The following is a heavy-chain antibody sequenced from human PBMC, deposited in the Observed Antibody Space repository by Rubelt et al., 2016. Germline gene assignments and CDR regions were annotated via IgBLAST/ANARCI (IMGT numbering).Heavy chain of an antibody. V-gene: IGHV1-3*01. J-gene: IGHJ4*02. D-gene: IGHD1-26*01. Sequence: QVQLVQSGAEVKKPGASVTVSCKSPGYAFTSYAMHWLRKAPGQRLEWMGWINVGNGNTKYSQKVQGRVTITRETSASTDYMELSSLSSEDTAVYYSARDMYSGSYYGYWGQGTLVTVSS. CDR3: ARDMYSGSYYGY. CDR1: GYAFTSYA. CDR2: INVGNGNT.